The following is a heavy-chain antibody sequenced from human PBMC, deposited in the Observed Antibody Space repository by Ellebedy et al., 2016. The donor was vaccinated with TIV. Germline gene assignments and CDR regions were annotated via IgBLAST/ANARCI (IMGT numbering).Heavy chain of an antibody. D-gene: IGHD4-17*01. Sequence: GESLKISXAASGFTFSDYYMSWIRQAPGKGLEWVSYISSSSSYTNYADSVKGRFTISRDNAKNSLYLQMNSLRAEDTAVYYCARAHFGGATVTPYFDYWGQGTLVTVSS. CDR1: GFTFSDYY. CDR3: ARAHFGGATVTPYFDY. CDR2: ISSSSSYT. V-gene: IGHV3-11*05. J-gene: IGHJ4*02.